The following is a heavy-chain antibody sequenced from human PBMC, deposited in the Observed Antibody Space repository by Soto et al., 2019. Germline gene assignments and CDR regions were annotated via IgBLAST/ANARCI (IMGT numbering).Heavy chain of an antibody. J-gene: IGHJ4*02. V-gene: IGHV3-74*01. CDR2: LNRDGRRT. CDR1: GFTFSNYW. CDR3: ARDLGRAGSY. D-gene: IGHD1-26*01. Sequence: AQLVESGGGLVQPGGCLRLSCAASGFTFSNYWMHWVRQVPGQGPVWVSRLNRDGRRTDYADSVRGRFTIFRANASNTLYLQMNSLTAEHTAMYYCARDLGRAGSYCDQGTLVTVSS.